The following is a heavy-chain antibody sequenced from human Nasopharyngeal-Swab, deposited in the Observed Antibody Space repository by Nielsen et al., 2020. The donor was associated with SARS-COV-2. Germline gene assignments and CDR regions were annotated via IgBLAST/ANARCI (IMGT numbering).Heavy chain of an antibody. CDR2: ISSSSTYI. CDR1: GFTFSDYS. Sequence: GGSLRLSCAASGFTFSDYSMNWVRQAPGKGLDWVSSISSSSTYIFYADSLKGRFTISRDNAKNSLYMQMNSLRAEDTALYYCARATLLGGDYYGLDVWGQGTTVTVSS. CDR3: ARATLLGGDYYGLDV. V-gene: IGHV3-21*01. D-gene: IGHD4-17*01. J-gene: IGHJ6*02.